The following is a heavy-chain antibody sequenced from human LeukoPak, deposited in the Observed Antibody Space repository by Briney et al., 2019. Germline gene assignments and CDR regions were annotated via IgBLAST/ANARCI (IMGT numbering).Heavy chain of an antibody. J-gene: IGHJ6*02. CDR2: FIPILGIA. CDR1: GGTLSSYA. Sequence: ASVKVSCKASGGTLSSYAISWVRQAPGQGLEWMGRFIPILGIANYAQKFQGRVTITADTSTSTAYMELSSLRSEDTAVYYCARDNIVATNNYYYYYGMDVWGQGTTVTVSS. V-gene: IGHV1-69*04. CDR3: ARDNIVATNNYYYYYGMDV. D-gene: IGHD5-12*01.